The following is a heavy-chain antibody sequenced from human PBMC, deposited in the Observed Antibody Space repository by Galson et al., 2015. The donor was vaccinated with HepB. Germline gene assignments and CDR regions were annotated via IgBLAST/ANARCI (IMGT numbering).Heavy chain of an antibody. CDR2: INPGDGNT. V-gene: IGHV1-46*01. Sequence: SVKVSCKASGYTLTSYDMHWVRQAPGQGLEWMGIINPGDGNTSYAQKFQGRVTMTRDTSTSTVYMELSSLRSEDTAVYYCARAPSSGSGKGMDVWGQGSPDTVSS. J-gene: IGHJ6*02. CDR1: GYTLTSYD. CDR3: ARAPSSGSGKGMDV. D-gene: IGHD3-10*01.